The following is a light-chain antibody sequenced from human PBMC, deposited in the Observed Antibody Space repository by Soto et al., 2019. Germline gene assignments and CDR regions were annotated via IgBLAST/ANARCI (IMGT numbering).Light chain of an antibody. V-gene: IGKV3-15*01. Sequence: EIVMTQSPATLSVSPGERATLSCRASQSVSSSLAWYQQKPGQAPRLLIYGASTRATGVPARFSGSGSATEFTLTISSLQSEEFAVYYCQPYNNWWTFGLGTKVEVK. CDR3: QPYNNWWT. J-gene: IGKJ1*01. CDR1: QSVSSS. CDR2: GAS.